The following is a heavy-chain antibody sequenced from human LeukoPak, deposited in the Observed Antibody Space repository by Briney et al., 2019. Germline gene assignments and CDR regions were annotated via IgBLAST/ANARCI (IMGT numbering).Heavy chain of an antibody. V-gene: IGHV3-48*03. CDR2: ISSSGSTI. CDR3: ARDSRGMDV. J-gene: IGHJ6*04. CDR1: GFIFSSYE. Sequence: GGSLRLSCAASGFIFSSYEMNWVRQAPGKGLEWVSYISSSGSTIYYADSVKGRFTISRDNAKNSLYLQMNSLRAEDTAVYYCARDSRGMDVWGKGTTVTVSS.